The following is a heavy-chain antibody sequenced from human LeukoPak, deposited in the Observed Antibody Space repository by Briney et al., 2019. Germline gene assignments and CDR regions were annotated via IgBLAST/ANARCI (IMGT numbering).Heavy chain of an antibody. CDR1: GFTFSSYG. V-gene: IGHV3-33*01. Sequence: GGSLRLSCAASGFTFSSYGMHWVRQAPGKGLEWVAVIWYDGSNKYYADSVKGRFIISRDNSKNTLYLQMNSLRAEDTAVYYCARERRDYVWGSPPDYWGQGTLVTVSS. D-gene: IGHD3-16*01. J-gene: IGHJ4*02. CDR3: ARERRDYVWGSPPDY. CDR2: IWYDGSNK.